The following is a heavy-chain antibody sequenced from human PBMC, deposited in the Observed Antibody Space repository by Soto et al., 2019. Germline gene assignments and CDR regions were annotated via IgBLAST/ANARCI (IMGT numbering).Heavy chain of an antibody. J-gene: IGHJ4*02. Sequence: WVRQAPGKGLEWVANIQNDGHEKSYVDSVKGRFTISRDNAENSLYLQMNSLRVEDTAVYYCARERSRTLDYWGQGTLVTVSS. V-gene: IGHV3-7*01. CDR3: ARERSRTLDY. CDR2: IQNDGHEK.